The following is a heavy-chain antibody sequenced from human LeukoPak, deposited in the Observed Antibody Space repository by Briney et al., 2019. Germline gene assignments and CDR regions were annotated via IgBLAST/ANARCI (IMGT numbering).Heavy chain of an antibody. CDR3: ARDPLLGYCSSTSCLEYYMDV. CDR2: IKPNSGGT. J-gene: IGHJ6*03. CDR1: GYTFTGYY. D-gene: IGHD2-2*01. V-gene: IGHV1-2*02. Sequence: ASVKVSCKASGYTFTGYYMHWVRQAPGQGLEWVGWIKPNSGGTKYEQKFQGSVTMTRDTTISTAYMELSRLRSDDTAVYYCARDPLLGYCSSTSCLEYYMDVWGKGTTVTVSS.